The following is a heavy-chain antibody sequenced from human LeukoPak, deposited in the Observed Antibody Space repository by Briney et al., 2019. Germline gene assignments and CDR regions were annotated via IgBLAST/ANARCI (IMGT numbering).Heavy chain of an antibody. J-gene: IGHJ6*03. D-gene: IGHD3-10*01. CDR1: GYTFTTDY. CDR2: INLSGGST. Sequence: ASVKVSCKASGYTFTTDYIHWVRQAPGQGLEWMGIINLSGGSTTYAQKFQGRVIMTGDTSTSTVYMELRSLRSEDTAVYYCARARGSGSYYGHDYYYYYYMDVWGQGTTVTVSS. CDR3: ARARGSGSYYGHDYYYYYYMDV. V-gene: IGHV1-46*01.